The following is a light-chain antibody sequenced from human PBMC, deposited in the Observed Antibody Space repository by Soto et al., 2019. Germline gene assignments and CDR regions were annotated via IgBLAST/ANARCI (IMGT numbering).Light chain of an antibody. CDR1: SSDVGSYNL. CDR3: CSCAGSTTYYV. V-gene: IGLV2-23*02. CDR2: EVT. J-gene: IGLJ1*01. Sequence: QSALTQPASVSGSPGQSITISCTGSSSDVGSYNLVSWYQQHPGEVPKLVIYEVTKRPSGVSNRFSGSRSGNTASLTISGLQAEDEADYYCCSCAGSTTYYVFGTATKLAVL.